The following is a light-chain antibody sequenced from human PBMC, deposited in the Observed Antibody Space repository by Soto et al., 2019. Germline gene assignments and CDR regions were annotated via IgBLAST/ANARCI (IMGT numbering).Light chain of an antibody. V-gene: IGKV1-5*01. J-gene: IGKJ1*01. CDR3: QQYNNYSPT. Sequence: DIQMTQSPSTLSASVGDRVTITCRASQSISSWLAWYQQKPGKAPKLLIYDAYSLESGVPSRFSGSGSGTEFTLTISSLQPDDFATYYCQQYNNYSPTFGQGTKVEIK. CDR2: DAY. CDR1: QSISSW.